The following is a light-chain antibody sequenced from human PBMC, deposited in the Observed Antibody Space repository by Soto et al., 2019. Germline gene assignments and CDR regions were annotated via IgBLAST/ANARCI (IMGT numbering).Light chain of an antibody. CDR2: EVT. Sequence: QSVLTQPPSASGSPGQSVTISCTGTSSDVGGYNYVSWYQQHPGKAPKLMIYEVTNRPSGVPDRFSGSKSGNTASLTVSGLQAEDEADYFCCSHAGDNTYVFGTGTKVTVL. CDR1: SSDVGGYNY. CDR3: CSHAGDNTYV. J-gene: IGLJ1*01. V-gene: IGLV2-8*01.